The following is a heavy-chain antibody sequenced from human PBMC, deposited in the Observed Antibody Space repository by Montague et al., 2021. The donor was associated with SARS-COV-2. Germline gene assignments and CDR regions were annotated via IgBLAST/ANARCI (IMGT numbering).Heavy chain of an antibody. CDR2: IYDSGST. Sequence: SETLSLTCTVSGGSISSNNYYWDWIRQPPGKGLEWIGSIYDSGSTYYNPSLKSRVTISVDTSKNQFSLKLSSVTAADTAVYYCARAQMNRITIFGVVAEFDPWGQGTLVTVSS. D-gene: IGHD3-3*01. CDR1: GGSISSNNYY. J-gene: IGHJ5*02. V-gene: IGHV4-39*07. CDR3: ARAQMNRITIFGVVAEFDP.